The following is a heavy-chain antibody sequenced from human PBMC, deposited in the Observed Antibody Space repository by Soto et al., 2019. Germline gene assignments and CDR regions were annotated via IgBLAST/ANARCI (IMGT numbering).Heavy chain of an antibody. CDR1: GFTFNDYA. J-gene: IGHJ6*02. CDR2: ISSSGGNT. CDR3: AKNGASSKTWYMWYYAMDV. D-gene: IGHD6-13*01. V-gene: IGHV3-23*01. Sequence: GGSLRLSCAASGFTFNDYAMTWVRQAPGKGLEWVSSISSSGGNTYYADSVKGRFTITRDNSKNTLSLQMDSLRAEDTAVYYCAKNGASSKTWYMWYYAMDVWGQGTTVTVSS.